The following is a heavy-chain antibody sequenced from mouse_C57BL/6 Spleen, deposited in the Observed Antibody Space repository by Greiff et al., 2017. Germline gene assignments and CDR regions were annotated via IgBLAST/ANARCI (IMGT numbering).Heavy chain of an antibody. CDR3: TRWGTVVATRDYAMDY. V-gene: IGHV1-55*01. CDR2: IYPGSGST. Sequence: QVQLQQPGAELVKPGASVKMSCKASGYTFTSYWITWVKQRPGQGLEWIGDIYPGSGSTNYNEKFKSKATLTVDTSSSTAYMQLSSLASEDTAVYCCTRWGTVVATRDYAMDYWGQGTSVTVSS. D-gene: IGHD1-1*01. J-gene: IGHJ4*01. CDR1: GYTFTSYW.